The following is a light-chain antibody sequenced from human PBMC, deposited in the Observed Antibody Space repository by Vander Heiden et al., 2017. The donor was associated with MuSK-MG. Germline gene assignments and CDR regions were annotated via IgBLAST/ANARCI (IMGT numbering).Light chain of an antibody. CDR2: GNS. CDR3: QSYDSSLSAYVV. J-gene: IGLJ2*01. CDR1: SSNIGAGYD. Sequence: QSVLTQPPSVSGAPGQRVTISCTGSSSNIGAGYDVHWYPQLPGTAPKLLIYGNSNRPSGVPDRFSGSKSGTSASLAITGLQAEDEADYYCQSYDSSLSAYVVFGGGTKLTVL. V-gene: IGLV1-40*01.